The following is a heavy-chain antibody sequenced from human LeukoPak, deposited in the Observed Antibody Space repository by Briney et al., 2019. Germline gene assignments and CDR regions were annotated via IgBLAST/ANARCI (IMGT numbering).Heavy chain of an antibody. D-gene: IGHD6-19*01. Sequence: GGSLRLSCAASGFTFSSYGMHWVRQAPGKGLEWVAVIWYDGSNKYYADSVKGRFTISRDNSKNTLYLQMNSLRAEDTAVYYCAREGVAVAGTGYYYYGMDVWGQGTTVTVSS. CDR2: IWYDGSNK. CDR3: AREGVAVAGTGYYYYGMDV. J-gene: IGHJ6*02. V-gene: IGHV3-33*01. CDR1: GFTFSSYG.